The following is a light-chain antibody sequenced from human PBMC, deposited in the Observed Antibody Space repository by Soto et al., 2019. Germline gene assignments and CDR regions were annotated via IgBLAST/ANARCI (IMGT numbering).Light chain of an antibody. J-gene: IGKJ1*01. CDR1: HGISNY. CDR2: AAS. V-gene: IGKV1-27*01. Sequence: DIQMTQSPSSLSASVGDRVTITCRASHGISNYLAWYQQKPGKVPKLLIYAASTLQSGDPSRFSGSGSGTDFTLTISSMEPEDVATYYCQKYNSAPWTFGQGTKVEMK. CDR3: QKYNSAPWT.